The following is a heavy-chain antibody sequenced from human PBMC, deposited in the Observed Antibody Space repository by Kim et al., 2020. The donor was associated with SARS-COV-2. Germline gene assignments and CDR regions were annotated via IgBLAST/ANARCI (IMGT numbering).Heavy chain of an antibody. CDR3: ARGPTRNYFDY. J-gene: IGHJ4*02. V-gene: IGHV4-61*03. Sequence: TNYNPSRESRVTLSLDTSKTHFSLKLTSVTAADTAAYYCARGPTRNYFDYWGQGSLVTVSS. CDR2: T.